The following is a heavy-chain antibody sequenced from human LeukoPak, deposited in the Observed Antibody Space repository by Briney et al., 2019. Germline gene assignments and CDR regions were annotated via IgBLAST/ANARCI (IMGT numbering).Heavy chain of an antibody. V-gene: IGHV4-59*01. J-gene: IGHJ5*02. Sequence: SETLSLTCAVSGGSISRDYWCCIRQPPQKRLEWRVYIYYSGGTNYNTPLKRRVTTSVETSKNQCSLKLSSVSAADTAVYYCARVPSQYCSSTSCYEGGDWFDAWGQRTLVTVSS. CDR3: ARVPSQYCSSTSCYEGGDWFDA. CDR1: GGSISRDY. D-gene: IGHD2-2*01. CDR2: IYYSGGT.